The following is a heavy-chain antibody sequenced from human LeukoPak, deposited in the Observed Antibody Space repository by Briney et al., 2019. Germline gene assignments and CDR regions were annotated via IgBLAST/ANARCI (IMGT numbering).Heavy chain of an antibody. CDR1: VGSISSYY. J-gene: IGHJ3*02. CDR3: ARDLPLWFGESSDAFDI. V-gene: IGHV4-4*07. D-gene: IGHD3-10*01. Sequence: SETLSLTCTVSVGSISSYYWSWIRQPAGKGLEWIGRIYTSGSTNYNPSLKSRVTMSVDTSKNQFSLKLSSVTAADTAVYYCARDLPLWFGESSDAFDIWGQGTMVTVSS. CDR2: IYTSGST.